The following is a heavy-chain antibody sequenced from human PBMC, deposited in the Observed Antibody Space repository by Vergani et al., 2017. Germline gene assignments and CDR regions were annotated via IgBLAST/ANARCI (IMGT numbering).Heavy chain of an antibody. CDR3: ATDLSDFYLDILTYYSN. D-gene: IGHD2-21*02. CDR1: GMKINKYA. J-gene: IGHJ4*02. Sequence: EVQMLESGGGLGQPGGSLRLSCVVSGMKINKYAMSWVRQAPGKGLQWVSAISSVGSTYYADTVKCRFTISRDNSNNTVSLHMNSLRDDDTAVYYCATDLSDFYLDILTYYSNWGRG. CDR2: ISSVGST. V-gene: IGHV3-23*01.